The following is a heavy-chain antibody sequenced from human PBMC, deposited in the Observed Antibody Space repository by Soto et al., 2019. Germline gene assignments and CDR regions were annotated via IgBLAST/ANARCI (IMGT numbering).Heavy chain of an antibody. CDR1: GFSFSSYG. CDR2: IWYDGSNE. V-gene: IGHV3-33*01. CDR3: ARDRDYYDNSGYALDI. J-gene: IGHJ3*02. Sequence: QVQLVESGGGVVQPGKSLRLSCAASGFSFSSYGMHWVRQAPGKGLEWVAVIWYDGSNEDYADSVKGRFAISRDNSKNTLYLQMNSLRADDTAVYYRARDRDYYDNSGYALDIWGQGTVVTVSS. D-gene: IGHD3-22*01.